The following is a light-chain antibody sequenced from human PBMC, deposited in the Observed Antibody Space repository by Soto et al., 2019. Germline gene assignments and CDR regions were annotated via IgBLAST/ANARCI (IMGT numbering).Light chain of an antibody. J-gene: IGLJ1*01. CDR3: SSFTGASTI. Sequence: QSGLTQPASASGSPGQSITISCTGTSSDVGGYNYVSWYQQHPGKAPKLVIYEVTKRPSGVPDRFSGSKSGNTASLTVSGLQADEEADYYCSSFTGASTIFGTGTKVTVL. CDR2: EVT. V-gene: IGLV2-8*01. CDR1: SSDVGGYNY.